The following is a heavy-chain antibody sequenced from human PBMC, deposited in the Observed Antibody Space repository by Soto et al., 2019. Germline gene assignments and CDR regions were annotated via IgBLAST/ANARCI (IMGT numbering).Heavy chain of an antibody. CDR3: ARGYCTSSACHWNFDYWAHLYYGMDV. CDR2: ITSTGSTR. J-gene: IGHJ6*02. D-gene: IGHD2-8*02. V-gene: IGHV3-48*03. Sequence: LRLSCAASGFTFSSYEMNWVRQAPGKGLEWVSDITSTGSTRYYADSVKGRFTISRDNAKNSLYLQMNSLRAEDTAVYYCARGYCTSSACHWNFDYWAHLYYGMDVLGQGTAVTVSS. CDR1: GFTFSSYE.